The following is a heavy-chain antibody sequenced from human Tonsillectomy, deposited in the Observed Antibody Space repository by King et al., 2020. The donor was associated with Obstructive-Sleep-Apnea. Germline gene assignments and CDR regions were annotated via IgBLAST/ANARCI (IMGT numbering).Heavy chain of an antibody. V-gene: IGHV4-31*03. D-gene: IGHD4-17*01. J-gene: IGHJ4*02. Sequence: VQLHESVPGLVKPSQTLSLTCTVSGGSISSGGYYWSWFRQHQVKGREWIGYSYYSGRTYYIPSLTSRVTISVDTSKNQFSLKLSSVTAADTSVYYCARGDYGDDGPFDYWGQGTLVTVSS. CDR3: ARGDYGDDGPFDY. CDR2: SYYSGRT. CDR1: GGSISSGGYY.